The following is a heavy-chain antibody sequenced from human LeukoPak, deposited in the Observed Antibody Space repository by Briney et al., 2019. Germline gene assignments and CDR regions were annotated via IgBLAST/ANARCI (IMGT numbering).Heavy chain of an antibody. J-gene: IGHJ4*02. Sequence: TGGSLRLSCAASGFTFGSYGMHWVRQAPGKGLEWVAVISYDGSIKKYADSVRGHFTISRDNSKNTLYLQMNSLRAEDTAVYYCAKDGSVTGYYRLGYWGQGTLVTVSS. CDR3: AKDGSVTGYYRLGY. CDR1: GFTFGSYG. CDR2: ISYDGSIK. D-gene: IGHD3-9*01. V-gene: IGHV3-30*18.